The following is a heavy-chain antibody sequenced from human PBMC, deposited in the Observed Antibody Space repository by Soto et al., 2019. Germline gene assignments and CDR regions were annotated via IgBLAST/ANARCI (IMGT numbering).Heavy chain of an antibody. V-gene: IGHV3-48*04. CDR2: ISSSSSTI. Sequence: GGSLRLSGAASGVTFSSYSMNWVRQAPGKGLEWVSYISSSSSTIYYADSVKGRFTISRDNAKNSLYLQMNSLRAEDTAVYYCARDGTDSSGYFYYYSYMDVWGKGTTVTVSS. CDR3: ARDGTDSSGYFYYYSYMDV. D-gene: IGHD3-22*01. CDR1: GVTFSSYS. J-gene: IGHJ6*03.